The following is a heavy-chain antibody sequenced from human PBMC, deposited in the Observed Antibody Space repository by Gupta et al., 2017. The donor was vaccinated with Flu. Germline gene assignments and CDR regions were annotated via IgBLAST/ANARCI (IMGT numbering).Heavy chain of an antibody. J-gene: IGHJ5*02. V-gene: IGHV4-39*01. CDR2: INYSGST. CDR1: GGSISSSSYY. CDR3: ARHHGCPYCSSTSPLEEAWFDP. D-gene: IGHD2-2*01. Sequence: QLQLQESGPGLVKPSETLSLTCTVSGGSISSSSYYWGWIRQPPGKGLEWIGSINYSGSTYYNPSLKSRVTVSGDTSKNQFSLKLSSVTAADTAVYYCARHHGCPYCSSTSPLEEAWFDPGGQGTLVTVSS.